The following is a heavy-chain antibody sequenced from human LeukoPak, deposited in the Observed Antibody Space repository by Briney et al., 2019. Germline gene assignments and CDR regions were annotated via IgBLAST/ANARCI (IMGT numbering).Heavy chain of an antibody. Sequence: SETLSLTCTVSGGSISGYSWSWIRQPPGKGLEWIGYISHIGTTKYNPSLSSRVTIASDTAKNLFSLKLNSVTAADTAMYYCSRHEGTNSFPFHYWGQGTLVTVSS. D-gene: IGHD4/OR15-4a*01. J-gene: IGHJ4*02. V-gene: IGHV4-59*08. CDR3: SRHEGTNSFPFHY. CDR2: ISHIGTT. CDR1: GGSISGYS.